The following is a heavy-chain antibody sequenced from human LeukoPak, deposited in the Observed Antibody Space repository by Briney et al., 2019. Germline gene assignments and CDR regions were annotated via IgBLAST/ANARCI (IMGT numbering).Heavy chain of an antibody. CDR3: ASVDTAMAS. J-gene: IGHJ4*02. D-gene: IGHD5-18*01. Sequence: SQTLSLTCAVSGGSISSGGYSWSWIRQPPGKGLEWIGYIYHSGSTYYDPSLKSRVTISVDRSKNQFSLKLSSVTAADTAVYYCASVDTAMASWGQGTLVTVSS. CDR2: IYHSGST. V-gene: IGHV4-30-2*01. CDR1: GGSISSGGYS.